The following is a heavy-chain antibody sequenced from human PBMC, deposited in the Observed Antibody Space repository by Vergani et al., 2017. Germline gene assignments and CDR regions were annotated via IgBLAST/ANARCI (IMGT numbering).Heavy chain of an antibody. J-gene: IGHJ5*02. CDR2: IRYDGSSE. CDR1: GFTLNTYG. Sequence: QVQILQSGGGVVQPGGSLRLSCTLSGFTLNTYGIHWVRQAPGKGLEWVSFIRYDGSSEYYGDSVKGRFTISRDNANNLVYLQMSSVRADDTAVYYCARDYGSGPPQSRRLLYDIGWFDPWGQGTLVIVSS. CDR3: ARDYGSGPPQSRRLLYDIGWFDP. D-gene: IGHD3-16*01. V-gene: IGHV3-30*02.